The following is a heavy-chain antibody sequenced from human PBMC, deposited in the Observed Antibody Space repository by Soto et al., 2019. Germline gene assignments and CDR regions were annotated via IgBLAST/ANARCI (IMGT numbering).Heavy chain of an antibody. CDR3: ARVVGPIVATIRGHYYYYMDV. V-gene: IGHV1-3*01. CDR2: INAGNGNT. CDR1: GYTFTSYA. D-gene: IGHD5-12*01. Sequence: QVQLVQSGAEVKKPGASVKVSCKASGYTFTSYAMHWVRQAPGQRLEWMGWINAGNGNTKYSQKFQGRVTITRDTSASTAYMELSSLRSEDTAVYYCARVVGPIVATIRGHYYYYMDVWGKGTTVTVSS. J-gene: IGHJ6*03.